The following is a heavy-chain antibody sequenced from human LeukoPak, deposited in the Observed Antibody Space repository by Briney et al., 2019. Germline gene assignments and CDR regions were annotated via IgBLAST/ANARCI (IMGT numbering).Heavy chain of an antibody. V-gene: IGHV1-2*02. CDR3: ARGGPNWGYFPLDQ. CDR1: GYTFTAYY. Sequence: ASVKVSCKTSGYTFTAYYMHWVRQAPGQGLEYMGWINPNNGGRQFAQKFQGRVTMTRDTSISTAHLDLTSLTSDDTAVYYCARGGPNWGYFPLDQWGQGTLATVSS. J-gene: IGHJ5*02. D-gene: IGHD7-27*01. CDR2: INPNNGGR.